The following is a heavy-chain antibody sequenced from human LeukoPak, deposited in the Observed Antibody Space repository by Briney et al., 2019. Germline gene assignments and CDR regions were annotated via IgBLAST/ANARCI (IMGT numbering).Heavy chain of an antibody. D-gene: IGHD1-26*01. CDR1: GYTFTGYY. Sequence: ASVKVSCRASGYTFTGYYLHWVRQAPGQGLEWMGCVNPNSGDTNYAQKFQGSVTMTRDTSISTVYMELSRLRSDDTAVYYCARASGSYWWFDSWGQGTLVTVSS. CDR3: ARASGSYWWFDS. J-gene: IGHJ5*01. V-gene: IGHV1-2*02. CDR2: VNPNSGDT.